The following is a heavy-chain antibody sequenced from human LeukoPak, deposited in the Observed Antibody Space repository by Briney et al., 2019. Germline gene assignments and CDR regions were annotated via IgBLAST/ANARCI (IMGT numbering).Heavy chain of an antibody. CDR2: VYNSGSS. D-gene: IGHD3-10*01. J-gene: IGHJ4*02. CDR3: ARDGSGRYYFDY. CDR1: GFTFSRYS. V-gene: IGHV4-59*01. Sequence: PGGSLRLSCAASGFTFSRYSMNWIRQPPGKGLEWIGYVYNSGSSNYKPSLKSRVTISVDTSKNQFSLKLTSVTAADTAVYYCARDGSGRYYFDYWGQGTLVTVSS.